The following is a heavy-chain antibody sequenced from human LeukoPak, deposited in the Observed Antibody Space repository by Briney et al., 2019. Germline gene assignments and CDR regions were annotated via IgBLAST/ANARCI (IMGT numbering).Heavy chain of an antibody. Sequence: GGSLRLSCAASGFPFSSYAMSWVRQAPGKGLGWVSSITVSGGSTYCADSVKGRFTISRDNSKNTLYLQMNSLRAEDTAVYYCAKRRGYTWNDVEDYWGQGTLVTVSS. D-gene: IGHD1-1*01. CDR2: ITVSGGST. V-gene: IGHV3-23*01. CDR1: GFPFSSYA. CDR3: AKRRGYTWNDVEDY. J-gene: IGHJ4*02.